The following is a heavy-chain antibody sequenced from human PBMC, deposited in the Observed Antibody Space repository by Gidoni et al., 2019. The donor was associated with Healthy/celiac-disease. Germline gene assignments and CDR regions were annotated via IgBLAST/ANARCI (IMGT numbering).Heavy chain of an antibody. V-gene: IGHV4-39*01. CDR3: ARRAPVAMVTEYYFDY. J-gene: IGHJ4*02. CDR1: GGSISSSSYY. CDR2: IYYSGST. Sequence: QLQLQESGPGLVKPSETLSLTCTVSGGSISSSSYYWGWIRQPPGKGLVWIGSIYYSGSTYYNPSLKSRCTISVDTSKNQFSLKLSSVTAADTAVYYCARRAPVAMVTEYYFDYWGQGTLVTVSS. D-gene: IGHD5-18*01.